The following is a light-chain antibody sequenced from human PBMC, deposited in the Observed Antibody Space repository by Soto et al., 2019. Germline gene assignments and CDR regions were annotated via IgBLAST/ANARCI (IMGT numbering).Light chain of an antibody. Sequence: EIVLPQSPDTLSLSPGERDTLSCRASQSVISSYLAWYQQKPRQAPRLLIYGASSSATGIPDRLSGSGSGTDFPLPIISLEVEDCAVYYCQQYGGIPRGPFGQGTKVELK. CDR3: QQYGGIPRGP. CDR2: GAS. CDR1: QSVISSY. J-gene: IGKJ1*01. V-gene: IGKV3-20*01.